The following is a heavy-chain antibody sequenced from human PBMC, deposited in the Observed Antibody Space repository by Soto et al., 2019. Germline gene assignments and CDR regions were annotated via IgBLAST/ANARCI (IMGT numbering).Heavy chain of an antibody. Sequence: PGGSLRLSCAASGFTFSSYGMHWVRQAPGKGLEWVAVIWYDGSNKYYADSVKGRFTISRDNSKNTLYLQMNSLRAEDTAVYYCARDPKLTPIAAAAPFDYWGQGTLVTVSS. J-gene: IGHJ4*02. CDR2: IWYDGSNK. CDR3: ARDPKLTPIAAAAPFDY. CDR1: GFTFSSYG. V-gene: IGHV3-33*01. D-gene: IGHD6-13*01.